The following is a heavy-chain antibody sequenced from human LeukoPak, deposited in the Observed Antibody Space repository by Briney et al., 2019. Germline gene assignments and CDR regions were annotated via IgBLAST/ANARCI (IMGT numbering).Heavy chain of an antibody. Sequence: RPSETLSLTCTVSGGSISSYYWSWIRQPPGKGLEGIGYIYYSGSTNYNPSLKSRVTISVDTSKNQFSLKLSSVTAADTAVYYCARDYYYDSSGYWFDPWGQGTLVTVSS. V-gene: IGHV4-59*01. CDR3: ARDYYYDSSGYWFDP. CDR2: IYYSGST. CDR1: GGSISSYY. J-gene: IGHJ5*02. D-gene: IGHD3-22*01.